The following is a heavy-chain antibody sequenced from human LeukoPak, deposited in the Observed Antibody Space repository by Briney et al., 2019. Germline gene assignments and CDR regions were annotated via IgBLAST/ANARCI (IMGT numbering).Heavy chain of an antibody. J-gene: IGHJ4*02. Sequence: PGGSLRLSCAASGFTFNSYAMSWVRQAPGKGLEWVSPISGGDNNTYYADSVKGRSTISRDNSKNTLYLQVNSLRAEDTAVYYCAKGGKWDVTPFDYWGQGTLVTVSS. CDR3: AKGGKWDVTPFDY. CDR1: GFTFNSYA. D-gene: IGHD1-26*01. V-gene: IGHV3-23*01. CDR2: ISGGDNNT.